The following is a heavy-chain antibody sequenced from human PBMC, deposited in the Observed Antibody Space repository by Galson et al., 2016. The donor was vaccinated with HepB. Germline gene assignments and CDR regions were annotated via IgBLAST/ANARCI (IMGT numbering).Heavy chain of an antibody. CDR2: ISYDGSNK. CDR1: GFTFSRYG. D-gene: IGHD2-15*01. Sequence: SLRLSCAASGFTFSRYGMHWVRQAPGKGLEWVTFISYDGSNKYYADSVKGRFTISRDNSKNTLYLPMNSLRAEDTAVYYCARDGIPSPQDIGGRLAPPYYYGMDFWGQGTAVTVSS. V-gene: IGHV3-30*03. J-gene: IGHJ6*02. CDR3: ARDGIPSPQDIGGRLAPPYYYGMDF.